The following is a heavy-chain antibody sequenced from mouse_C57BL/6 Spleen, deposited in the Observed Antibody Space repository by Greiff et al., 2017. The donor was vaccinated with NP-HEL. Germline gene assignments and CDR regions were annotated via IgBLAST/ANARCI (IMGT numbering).Heavy chain of an antibody. CDR3: TAPYYYGSSYWYFDV. V-gene: IGHV14-4*01. CDR1: GFNIKDDY. CDR2: IDPENGDT. D-gene: IGHD1-1*01. J-gene: IGHJ1*03. Sequence: VQLQQSGAELVRPGASVKLSCTASGFNIKDDYMHWVKQRPEQGLEWIGWIDPENGDTEYASNFQGKATITADTSSNTAYLQLSSLTSEDTAVYYCTAPYYYGSSYWYFDVWGTGTTVTVSS.